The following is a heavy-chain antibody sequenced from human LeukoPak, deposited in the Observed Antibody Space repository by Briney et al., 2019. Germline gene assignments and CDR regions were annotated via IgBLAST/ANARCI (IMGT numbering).Heavy chain of an antibody. V-gene: IGHV1-69*04. J-gene: IGHJ4*02. D-gene: IGHD5-24*01. Sequence: SVKVSCKASGGTFSSYAISWVRQAPGQGLEWMGRIIPILGIANYAQKFQGRVTITADKSTSTAYMELSSLRSEDTAVYYCARDLGDGYNYRYFDYWGQGTLVTVSS. CDR1: GGTFSSYA. CDR3: ARDLGDGYNYRYFDY. CDR2: IIPILGIA.